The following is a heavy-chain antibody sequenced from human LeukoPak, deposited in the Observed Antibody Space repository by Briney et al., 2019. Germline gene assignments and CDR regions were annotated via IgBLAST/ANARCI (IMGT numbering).Heavy chain of an antibody. J-gene: IGHJ4*02. CDR3: ARVTFRGDLGHFDY. D-gene: IGHD2-21*02. CDR2: ISGYNGTT. V-gene: IGHV1-18*01. Sequence: EASVNVSCKASGGTFSSYAISWVRQAPGQGLEWMGWISGYNGTTNYAQKLQGRVTMTTDTSTSTAYMELRSLRSDDTAVYYCARVTFRGDLGHFDYWGQGTLVTVCS. CDR1: GGTFSSYA.